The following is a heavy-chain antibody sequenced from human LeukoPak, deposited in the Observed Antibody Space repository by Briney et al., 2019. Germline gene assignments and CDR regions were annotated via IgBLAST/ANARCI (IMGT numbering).Heavy chain of an antibody. D-gene: IGHD6-19*01. CDR2: ISSSSSYT. J-gene: IGHJ4*02. Sequence: PGGSLRLSCAASGFTFSDYYMSWIRQAPGKGLEWVSYISSSSSYTNYADSVKGRFTISRDNAKNSLYLQMNSLRAEDTAVYYCARVMAVAGTLVDYWGQGTLVTVSS. CDR3: ARVMAVAGTLVDY. CDR1: GFTFSDYY. V-gene: IGHV3-11*06.